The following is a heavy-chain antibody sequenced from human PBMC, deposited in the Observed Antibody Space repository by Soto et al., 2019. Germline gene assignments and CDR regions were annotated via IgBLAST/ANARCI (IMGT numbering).Heavy chain of an antibody. Sequence: VSVKVSCKASGYTFTSYGISWVRQAPGQGLEWMGWISAYNGNTNYAQKLQGRVTMTTDTSTSTAYMELRSLRSDDTAVYYCARALGYCSSTSCTTYYYYYGMDVWGQGTTVTVSS. J-gene: IGHJ6*02. D-gene: IGHD2-2*01. CDR2: ISAYNGNT. CDR1: GYTFTSYG. CDR3: ARALGYCSSTSCTTYYYYYGMDV. V-gene: IGHV1-18*04.